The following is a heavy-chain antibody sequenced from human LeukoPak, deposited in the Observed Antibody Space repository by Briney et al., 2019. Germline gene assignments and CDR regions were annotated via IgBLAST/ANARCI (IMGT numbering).Heavy chain of an antibody. CDR2: IIPIFGTA. D-gene: IGHD3-10*01. V-gene: IGHV1-69*13. J-gene: IGHJ6*02. CDR3: ARTNLRGVGPYYYGMDV. Sequence: SVKVSCKASGGTFSSYAISWVRPAPGQGLEWMGGIIPIFGTANYAQKFQGRVTITADESTSTAYMELSSLRSEDTAVYYCARTNLRGVGPYYYGMDVWGQGTTVTVSS. CDR1: GGTFSSYA.